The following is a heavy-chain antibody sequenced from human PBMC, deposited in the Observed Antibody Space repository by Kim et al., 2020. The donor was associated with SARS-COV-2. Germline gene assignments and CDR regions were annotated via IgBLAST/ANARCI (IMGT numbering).Heavy chain of an antibody. CDR1: GFTFSSYA. V-gene: IGHV3-30*04. D-gene: IGHD2-21*01. J-gene: IGHJ6*02. CDR3: ARDRGTNSDYYYYYGMDV. CDR2: ISYDGSNK. Sequence: GGSLRLSCAASGFTFSSYAMHWVRQAPGKGLEWVAVISYDGSNKYYADSVKGRFTISRDNSKNTLYLQMNSLRADDTAVYYCARDRGTNSDYYYYYGMDVWGQGTTVTVSS.